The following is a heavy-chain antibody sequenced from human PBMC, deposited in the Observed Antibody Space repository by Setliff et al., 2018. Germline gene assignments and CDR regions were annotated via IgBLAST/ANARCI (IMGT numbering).Heavy chain of an antibody. CDR2: IYPADSDT. D-gene: IGHD1-1*01. V-gene: IGHV5-51*01. CDR1: GYTFTNYW. Sequence: PGESLKISCKGSGYTFTNYWIAWVRQMPGKGLEYMGIIYPADSDTTYSPSFRGHVTFSVDKSITTAYLQWSSLKASDTAMYYCARLPHWPDAFDIWGQGTMVTVSS. J-gene: IGHJ3*02. CDR3: ARLPHWPDAFDI.